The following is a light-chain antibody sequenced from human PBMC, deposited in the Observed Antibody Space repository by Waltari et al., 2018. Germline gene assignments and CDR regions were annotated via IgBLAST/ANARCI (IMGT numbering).Light chain of an antibody. CDR1: QSLRSW. J-gene: IGKJ1*01. CDR2: KAS. CDR3: QQYNSYPWT. Sequence: GLGMQSLRSWLALYELKPGKAPKLLIYKASSLESGLPSRFSCSGSGTEFTLTISSLQPDDFATYYCQQYNSYPWTFGQGTKVEIK. V-gene: IGKV1-5*03.